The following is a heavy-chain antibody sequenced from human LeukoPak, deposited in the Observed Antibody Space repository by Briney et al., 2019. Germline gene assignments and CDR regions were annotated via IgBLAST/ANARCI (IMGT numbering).Heavy chain of an antibody. CDR2: ISAYNGNT. CDR1: GYTFTNFG. J-gene: IGHJ4*02. V-gene: IGHV1-18*01. CDR3: ARDFPLKNWTPFDY. Sequence: ASVNVSFKASGYTFTNFGITWVRQAPGQGREWMGLISAYNGNTNNLQRLHGRVTMTLDTSTSTGYKDLRSLRCDDTAVYYCARDFPLKNWTPFDYWGQGTLVTVSS. D-gene: IGHD1-1*01.